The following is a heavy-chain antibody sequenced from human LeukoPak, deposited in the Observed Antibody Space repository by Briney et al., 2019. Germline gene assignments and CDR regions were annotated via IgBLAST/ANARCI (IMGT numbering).Heavy chain of an antibody. CDR3: ARVPPLGYCSNTSCELDY. CDR1: GYTFTGYY. D-gene: IGHD2-2*01. CDR2: INPNSGGT. V-gene: IGHV1-2*02. Sequence: ASVKVSCKASGYTFTGYYMHWVRQAPGQGLEWMGWINPNSGGTNYAQKFQGRVTMTRDTSNSTAYMELSRLRSDDTAVYYCARVPPLGYCSNTSCELDYWGQGTLLTVSS. J-gene: IGHJ4*02.